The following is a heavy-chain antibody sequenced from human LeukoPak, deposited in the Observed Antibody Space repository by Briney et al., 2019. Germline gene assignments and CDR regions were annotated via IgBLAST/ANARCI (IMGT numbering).Heavy chain of an antibody. Sequence: PGGSLRLSCAASGFTFSSYGMTWVRQAPGKGLEWVSAISGSGGSTHFADSVKGRSTISRDNSKNTLYLQMNSLRAEDTAVYYCAKYGLAGSDRYHDASDIWGQGTVVTVSS. CDR2: ISGSGGST. CDR1: GFTFSSYG. D-gene: IGHD3-10*01. J-gene: IGHJ3*02. V-gene: IGHV3-23*01. CDR3: AKYGLAGSDRYHDASDI.